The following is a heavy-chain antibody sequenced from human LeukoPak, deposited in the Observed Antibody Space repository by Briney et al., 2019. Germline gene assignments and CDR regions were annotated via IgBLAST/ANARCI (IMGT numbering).Heavy chain of an antibody. Sequence: ASVKVSCKASGYTFTDYYMHWVRQAPGQGLEWMGWISPNSGGTNYAQKSQGGVTMTRDTSISTANMELSRLRSDDTAVYYCARDLKNSGYDSLDYWGQGTLVTVSS. V-gene: IGHV1-2*02. J-gene: IGHJ4*02. D-gene: IGHD5-12*01. CDR1: GYTFTDYY. CDR2: ISPNSGGT. CDR3: ARDLKNSGYDSLDY.